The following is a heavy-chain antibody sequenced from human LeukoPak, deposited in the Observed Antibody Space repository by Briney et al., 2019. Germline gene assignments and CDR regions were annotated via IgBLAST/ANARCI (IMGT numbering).Heavy chain of an antibody. CDR3: ASGGGYFDSSGYYSTTLFFDY. CDR1: GGSNSSYY. J-gene: IGHJ4*02. CDR2: IYYSGST. V-gene: IGHV4-59*01. D-gene: IGHD3-22*01. Sequence: SETLSLTCTVSGGSNSSYYWSWIRQPPGKELEWIGYIYYSGSTNYNPSLKSRVTISVDTSKNQFSLKLSSVTAADTAVYYCASGGGYFDSSGYYSTTLFFDYWGQGTLVTVSS.